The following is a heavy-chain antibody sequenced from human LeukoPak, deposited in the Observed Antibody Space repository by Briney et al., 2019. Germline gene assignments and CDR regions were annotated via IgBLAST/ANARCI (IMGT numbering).Heavy chain of an antibody. Sequence: GGSLRLSCTTSGFTFGDYAMSWFRQAPGKGLEWVGFIRSRVHDETTQYAASVKGRFTISRDDSKSIAYLQTNSLKIEDTAVYYCTRSYNYYDSSGYYGFDYWGQGTLVTVSS. D-gene: IGHD3-22*01. V-gene: IGHV3-49*03. CDR2: IRSRVHDETT. CDR1: GFTFGDYA. J-gene: IGHJ4*02. CDR3: TRSYNYYDSSGYYGFDY.